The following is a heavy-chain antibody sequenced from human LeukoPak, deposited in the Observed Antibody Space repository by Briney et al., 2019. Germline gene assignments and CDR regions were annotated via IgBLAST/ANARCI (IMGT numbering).Heavy chain of an antibody. CDR3: ARGPNYYDSMENDY. CDR1: GYTFTSYD. CDR2: MNPNSGNT. V-gene: IGHV1-8*01. D-gene: IGHD3-22*01. J-gene: IGHJ4*02. Sequence: ASVKVSCKASGYTFTSYDINWVRQATGQGLEWMGWMNPNSGNTGYAQKFQGRVTMTRNTSVSTAYMELSSLRSEDTAVYYCARGPNYYDSMENDYWGQGTQVIVSS.